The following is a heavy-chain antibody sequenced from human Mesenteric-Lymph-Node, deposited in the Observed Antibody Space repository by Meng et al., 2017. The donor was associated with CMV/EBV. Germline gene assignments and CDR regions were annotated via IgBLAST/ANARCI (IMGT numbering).Heavy chain of an antibody. D-gene: IGHD2-15*01. Sequence: GESLKISCAASGFPFSTYGMHWVRQAPGKGLEWVASIAFDGGKKQYVDSMKGRLTISRDNAKSTVEMQMNSLRPEDTAVYYCAKGSSRHSAFVFLDHWGQGTLVTVSS. CDR3: AKGSSRHSAFVFLDH. CDR2: IAFDGGKK. V-gene: IGHV3-30*02. CDR1: GFPFSTYG. J-gene: IGHJ4*02.